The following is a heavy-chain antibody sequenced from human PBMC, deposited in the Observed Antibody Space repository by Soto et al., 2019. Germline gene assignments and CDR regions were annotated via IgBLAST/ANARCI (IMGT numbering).Heavy chain of an antibody. CDR2: TYYSGSA. CDR3: ARHLLDGPFDY. J-gene: IGHJ4*02. V-gene: IGHV4-39*01. Sequence: SETLSLTCTVSGVSISSSSYYWVWIRQPPGKGLEWIGNTYYSGSAYYNASLKSRVSISVDTSKNQFSLKLSSVTAADTAVYYCARHLLDGPFDYWGQGALVTVSS. CDR1: GVSISSSSYY. D-gene: IGHD2-8*01.